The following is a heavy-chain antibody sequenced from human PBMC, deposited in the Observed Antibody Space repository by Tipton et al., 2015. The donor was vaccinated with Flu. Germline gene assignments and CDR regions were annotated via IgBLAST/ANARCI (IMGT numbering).Heavy chain of an antibody. V-gene: IGHV4-39*07. D-gene: IGHD1-1*01. J-gene: IGHJ5*02. CDR2: IYNTGLT. CDR1: GASVNIENSY. CDR3: ARGNWNSNYDNRFDP. Sequence: TLSLTCTVSGASVNIENSYWVWIRKSLGRGLEWIGTIYNTGLTNYNPSLKSRVTVSLDLPKNQFSLNVSLVTAADTATYFCARGNWNSNYDNRFDPWGQGTPVTVSS.